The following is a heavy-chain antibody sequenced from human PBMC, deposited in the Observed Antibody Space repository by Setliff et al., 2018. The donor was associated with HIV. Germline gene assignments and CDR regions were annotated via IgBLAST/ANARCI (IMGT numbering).Heavy chain of an antibody. J-gene: IGHJ4*02. Sequence: SETLSLTCTVSGGSISSGGYYWSWIRQHPGKGLEWIGYIYYSGSTYYNPSLKSRVTISVDTSKNQFSLKLSSVTAADTAVYYCAREVVATVTNDYWGQGTLVTVSS. D-gene: IGHD5-12*01. CDR3: AREVVATVTNDY. CDR2: IYYSGST. CDR1: GGSISSGGYY. V-gene: IGHV4-31*03.